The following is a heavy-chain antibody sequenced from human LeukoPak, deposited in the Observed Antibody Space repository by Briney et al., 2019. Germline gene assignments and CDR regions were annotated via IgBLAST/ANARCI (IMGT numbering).Heavy chain of an antibody. J-gene: IGHJ4*02. V-gene: IGHV5-51*01. D-gene: IGHD6-19*01. CDR1: GYTFSSHW. CDR3: ARFRVAVAGQQYYFDY. Sequence: GESLKISCKSSGYTFSSHWIGWVRQMPGEGLEWMGVIYPDDFDRKYSPSFQGHVTISVDKSTSTASLQWSSLKASDSAIYYCARFRVAVAGQQYYFDYWGQGTLVTVSS. CDR2: IYPDDFDR.